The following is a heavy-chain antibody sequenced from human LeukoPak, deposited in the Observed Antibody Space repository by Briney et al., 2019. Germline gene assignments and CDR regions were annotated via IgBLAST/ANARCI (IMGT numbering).Heavy chain of an antibody. CDR3: AKDSKYNWNFLDY. J-gene: IGHJ4*02. CDR1: GFTFSSYV. Sequence: GGSLRLSCAASGFTFSSYVMHWLRQAPGKGLEWVAFIQYDGSKKYYVDSVKGRFTISRDNSKSTLHLQMNSLRPEDTAVYYCAKDSKYNWNFLDYWGQGTLVTVSS. D-gene: IGHD1-7*01. CDR2: IQYDGSKK. V-gene: IGHV3-30*02.